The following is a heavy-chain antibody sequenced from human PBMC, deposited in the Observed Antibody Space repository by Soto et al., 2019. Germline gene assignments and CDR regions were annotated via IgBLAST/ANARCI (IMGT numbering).Heavy chain of an antibody. D-gene: IGHD6-6*01. CDR1: GGSIISGSYS. V-gene: IGHV4-31*11. Sequence: SETLSLTCAVSGGSIISGSYSWNWIRQSPGRGLEWIGHIYSSGSTYYNPSLKSRVSISVDTSNNQFSLKLTSVTAADTAVYFCAREDAARIERWFDAWGQGILVTASS. J-gene: IGHJ5*02. CDR3: AREDAARIERWFDA. CDR2: IYSSGST.